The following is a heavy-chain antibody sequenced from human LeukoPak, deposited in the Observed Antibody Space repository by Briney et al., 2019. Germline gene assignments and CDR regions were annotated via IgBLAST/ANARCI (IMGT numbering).Heavy chain of an antibody. CDR3: ASDPYSGSYGDYYYYYMDV. CDR2: TTGSDFTT. CDR1: GFTFSSYA. D-gene: IGHD1-26*01. J-gene: IGHJ6*03. Sequence: PGGSVRLSCAASGFTFSSYAMNWVRQAPGKGLEWVSSTTGSDFTTYYADSVKGRFTISRDNSKNTLYLQMNSLRPEDTAVYYCASDPYSGSYGDYYYYYMDVWGKGTTVTISS. V-gene: IGHV3-23*01.